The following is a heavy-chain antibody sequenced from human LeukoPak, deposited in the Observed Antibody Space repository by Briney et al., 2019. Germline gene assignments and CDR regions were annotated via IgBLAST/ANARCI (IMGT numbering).Heavy chain of an antibody. Sequence: GGSLRLSCAASGFTFSSYGMHWVRQAPGKGLEWVAVISYDGSNKYYADSVKGRFTISRDNSKNTLYLQMNSLRAEDTAVYYCAKDQYSSGWYHEAFDIWGQGTKVTVSS. CDR1: GFTFSSYG. V-gene: IGHV3-30*18. CDR2: ISYDGSNK. CDR3: AKDQYSSGWYHEAFDI. D-gene: IGHD6-19*01. J-gene: IGHJ3*02.